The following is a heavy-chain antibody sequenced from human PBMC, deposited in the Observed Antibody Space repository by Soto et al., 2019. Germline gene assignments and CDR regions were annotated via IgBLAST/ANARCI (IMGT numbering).Heavy chain of an antibody. J-gene: IGHJ6*02. V-gene: IGHV1-8*01. CDR1: GYTFSDFD. CDR3: ARGNPFNYAGFDV. Sequence: ASVKVSCKASGYTFSDFDINWLRQASGQGPEWMGWMNAKSGDTFFAQRFQGKFNMTRDTSLSTAYMEVGSLTSDDTAMYYCARGNPFNYAGFDVWGQGTTVTVSS. CDR2: MNAKSGDT. D-gene: IGHD3-16*01.